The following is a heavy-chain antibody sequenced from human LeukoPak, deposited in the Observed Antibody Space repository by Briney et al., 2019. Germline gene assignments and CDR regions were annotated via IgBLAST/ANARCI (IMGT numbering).Heavy chain of an antibody. CDR3: ARAMVTDYYYGMDV. CDR1: GGSFSGYY. V-gene: IGHV4-34*01. J-gene: IGHJ6*02. Sequence: SETLSLTCAVYGGSFSGYYWSWIRQPPGKGLGWIGEINHSGSTNYNPSLKSRVTISVDTSKNQFSLKLSSVTAADTAVYYCARAMVTDYYYGMDVCGRGTTVTVSS. CDR2: INHSGST. D-gene: IGHD5-18*01.